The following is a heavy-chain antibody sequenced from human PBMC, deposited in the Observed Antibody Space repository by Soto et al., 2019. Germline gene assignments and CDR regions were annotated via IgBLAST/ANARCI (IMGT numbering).Heavy chain of an antibody. CDR1: GFTFSSYG. V-gene: IGHV3-33*01. CDR3: ARAREGDYGDYLSGLTKFDY. Sequence: GGSLRLSCAASGFTFSSYGMHWVRQAPGKGLEWVAVIWYDGSNKYYADSVKGRFTISRDNSKNTLYLQMNSLRAEDTAVYYCARAREGDYGDYLSGLTKFDYWGQGTLVTVSS. CDR2: IWYDGSNK. J-gene: IGHJ4*02. D-gene: IGHD4-17*01.